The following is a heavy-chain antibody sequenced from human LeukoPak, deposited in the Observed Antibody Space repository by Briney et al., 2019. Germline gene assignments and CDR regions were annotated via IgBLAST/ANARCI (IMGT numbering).Heavy chain of an antibody. CDR1: GGTFSSYA. CDR2: IIPIFGTA. J-gene: IGHJ3*02. Sequence: GASVEVSCKATGGTFSSYAISWVRQAPGQGLEWMGGIIPIFGTANYAQKFQGRVTITTDESTSTAYMELSSLRSGDTAVYYCARTLTYDSSGYYYEAFDIWGQGTMVTVSS. CDR3: ARTLTYDSSGYYYEAFDI. V-gene: IGHV1-69*05. D-gene: IGHD3-22*01.